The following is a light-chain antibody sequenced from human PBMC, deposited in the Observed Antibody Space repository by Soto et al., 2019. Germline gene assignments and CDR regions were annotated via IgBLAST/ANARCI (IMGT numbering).Light chain of an antibody. CDR1: QSISTY. CDR3: QQTYRAPLT. J-gene: IGKJ4*01. V-gene: IGKV1-39*01. CDR2: GAS. Sequence: DLQMTQSPSSLSASVGDRVTITCRASQSISTYLNWYQQKPGKAPKVLIYGASSLQSGVPSRFSGGGSGTEFTLSISSLQPEDFATYYCQQTYRAPLTFGGGTNVEIK.